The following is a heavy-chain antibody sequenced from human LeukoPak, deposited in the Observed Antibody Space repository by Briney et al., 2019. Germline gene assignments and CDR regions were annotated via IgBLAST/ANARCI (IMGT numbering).Heavy chain of an antibody. CDR3: ARGWGQWLVELDY. CDR2: INAGNGNT. Sequence: ASVKVSCKASGYTFTSYAMHWVRQAPGQRLEWMGWINAGNGNTKYSQKFQGRVTITRDTSASTAYMALSSLRSEDTAVYYCARGWGQWLVELDYWGQGTLVTVSA. CDR1: GYTFTSYA. J-gene: IGHJ4*02. D-gene: IGHD6-19*01. V-gene: IGHV1-3*01.